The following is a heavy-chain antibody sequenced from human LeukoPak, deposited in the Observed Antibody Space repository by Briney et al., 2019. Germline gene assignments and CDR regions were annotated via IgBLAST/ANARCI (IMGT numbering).Heavy chain of an antibody. Sequence: ASVKVSCKASGYTFTSYGISWVRQAPGQGLEWMGWISAYNGNTNYAQKLQGRVTMTTDTSTSTAYMELRSLRSDDTAVYYCARWVGTRSYYYYYYYMDVWGKGTTVTVSS. CDR3: ARWVGTRSYYYYYYYMDV. V-gene: IGHV1-18*01. CDR2: ISAYNGNT. D-gene: IGHD3-10*01. J-gene: IGHJ6*03. CDR1: GYTFTSYG.